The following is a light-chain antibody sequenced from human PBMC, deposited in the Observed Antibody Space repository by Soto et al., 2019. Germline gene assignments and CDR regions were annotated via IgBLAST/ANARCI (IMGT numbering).Light chain of an antibody. V-gene: IGKV1-5*01. Sequence: DIQMTQSPSTLSASVGDRVTITCRASQSISSWLAWYQQKPGKAPKLLIYDASSLESGVPSRFSGSGSGTEFTLTISSLQPDDFATYYCQQYNSYHVTFGPGTKVDIK. J-gene: IGKJ3*01. CDR1: QSISSW. CDR2: DAS. CDR3: QQYNSYHVT.